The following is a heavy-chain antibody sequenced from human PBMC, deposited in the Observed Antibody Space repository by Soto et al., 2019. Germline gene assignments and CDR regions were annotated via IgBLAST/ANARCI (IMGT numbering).Heavy chain of an antibody. D-gene: IGHD2-2*01. CDR1: GYTLTELS. CDR3: ATSTPVYPYFDY. Sequence: ASVKVSCKVSGYTLTELSMHWVRQAPGKGLEWMGGFDPEDGETIYAQKFQGRVTMTEDTSTDTAYMELSSLRSEDTAVYYCATSTPVYPYFDYWGQGTLVTVSS. V-gene: IGHV1-24*01. CDR2: FDPEDGET. J-gene: IGHJ4*02.